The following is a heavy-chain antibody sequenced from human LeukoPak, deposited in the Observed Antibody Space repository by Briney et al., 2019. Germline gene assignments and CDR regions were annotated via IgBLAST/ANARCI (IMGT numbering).Heavy chain of an antibody. Sequence: QTGGSLRLSCAASGFTFDDYAIHWVRQAPGKGLEWVSCISWNSGSIGYADSVKGRFTISRDNAKNSLYLQMNSLRAEDTALYYCAKDMGSNTMVRGVMIWGQGTLVTVSS. CDR3: AKDMGSNTMVRGVMI. CDR2: ISWNSGSI. CDR1: GFTFDDYA. V-gene: IGHV3-9*01. J-gene: IGHJ4*02. D-gene: IGHD3-10*01.